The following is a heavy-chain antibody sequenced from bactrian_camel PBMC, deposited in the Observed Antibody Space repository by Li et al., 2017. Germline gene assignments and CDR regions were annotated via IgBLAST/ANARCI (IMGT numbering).Heavy chain of an antibody. CDR2: IDTGDGST. V-gene: IGHV3S1*01. CDR1: TMTYRSNA. Sequence: HVQLVESGGGSVQIGGSLRLSCAVRSTMTYRSNALAWFRQVSGQEREGVAAIDTGDGSTYYLNSVEGRFTISHDNAKNTLYLQMNSLKPEDTAMYHCTKDRSYGTRNWAQSTRGQGTQVTVS. D-gene: IGHD3*01. J-gene: IGHJ4*01. CDR3: TKDRSYGTRNWAQST.